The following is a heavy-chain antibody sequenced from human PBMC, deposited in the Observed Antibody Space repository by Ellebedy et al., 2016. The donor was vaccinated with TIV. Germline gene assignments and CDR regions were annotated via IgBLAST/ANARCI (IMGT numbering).Heavy chain of an antibody. CDR3: ARDSPCGGSCLNFDN. Sequence: SETLSLTXALSGDSVSSNSAAWNWIRQSPSRGLEWLGRTYYRSKWYNDYAVSVNSRITINPDTSKNQFSLQLNSVTPEDTAVYYCARDSPCGGSCLNFDNWGQGTLVIVSS. CDR1: GDSVSSNSAA. J-gene: IGHJ4*02. V-gene: IGHV6-1*01. D-gene: IGHD2-15*01. CDR2: TYYRSKWYN.